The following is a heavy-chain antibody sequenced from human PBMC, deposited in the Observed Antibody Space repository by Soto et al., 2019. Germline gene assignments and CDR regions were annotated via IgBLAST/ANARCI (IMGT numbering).Heavy chain of an antibody. V-gene: IGHV3-48*02. J-gene: IGHJ4*02. Sequence: GGSLRLSCVASGFSLANYPMNWVRQTPGKGLEWISYSSPRGDTIYYADSVEGRFTISRDNARNSLSLHMSSLRDEDSALYYCAKGPHTNVGWPYYFESWGQGVPVT. D-gene: IGHD6-19*01. CDR2: SSPRGDTI. CDR3: AKGPHTNVGWPYYFES. CDR1: GFSLANYP.